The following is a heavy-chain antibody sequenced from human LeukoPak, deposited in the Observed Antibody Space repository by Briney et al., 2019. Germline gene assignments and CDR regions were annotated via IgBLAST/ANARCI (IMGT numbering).Heavy chain of an antibody. CDR3: ASERHYYGSGSYYPFDY. D-gene: IGHD3-10*01. CDR1: GFTFSSYG. V-gene: IGHV3-33*01. Sequence: PGGSLRLSCAASGFTFSSYGMPWVRQAPGKGLEWVAVIWYDGGNKYYADSVKGRFTISRDNSKNTLYLQMNSLRAEDTAVYYCASERHYYGSGSYYPFDYWGQGTLVTVSS. CDR2: IWYDGGNK. J-gene: IGHJ4*02.